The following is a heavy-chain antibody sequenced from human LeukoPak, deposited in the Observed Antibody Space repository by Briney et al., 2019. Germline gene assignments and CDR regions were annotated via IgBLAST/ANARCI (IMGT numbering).Heavy chain of an antibody. Sequence: GGSLRLSCAASGFTFSSSAMSWVRQAPGKGLEWVSAISNNGGYTYYADSVQGRFTISRDNSKSTLCLQMNSLRAEDTAVYYCAKDLGESSQWGQGTLVTVSS. J-gene: IGHJ4*02. V-gene: IGHV3-23*01. CDR2: ISNNGGYT. D-gene: IGHD3-10*01. CDR3: AKDLGESSQ. CDR1: GFTFSSSA.